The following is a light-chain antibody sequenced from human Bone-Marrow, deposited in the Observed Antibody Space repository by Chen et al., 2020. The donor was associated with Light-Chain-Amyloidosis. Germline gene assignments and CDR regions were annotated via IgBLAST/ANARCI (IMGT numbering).Light chain of an antibody. V-gene: IGLV1-44*01. J-gene: IGLJ3*02. CDR1: SSNIGSET. Sequence: QSALTQPPSASGAPGQRLTISCSGSSSNIGSETVNWYQLLPGTAPKLLIYRDSLRPPGVPDRLSGSKSGTSASLAISGLQSGDEADYYCQVWDRSSDRPVFGGGTKLTVL. CDR2: RDS. CDR3: QVWDRSSDRPV.